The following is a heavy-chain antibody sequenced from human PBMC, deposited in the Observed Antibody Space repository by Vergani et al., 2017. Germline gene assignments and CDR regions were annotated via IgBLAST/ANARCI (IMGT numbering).Heavy chain of an antibody. Sequence: QVQLVESGGGVVQPGGSLRLSCAASGFTFSSYGMHWVRQAPGKGLEWVAFIRYDGSNKYYADSVKGRFTISRDNSKNTLYLQMNSLRAEDTAVYYCAKGLRWSYFDYWGQGTLVTGSS. D-gene: IGHD4-23*01. J-gene: IGHJ4*02. V-gene: IGHV3-30*02. CDR3: AKGLRWSYFDY. CDR1: GFTFSSYG. CDR2: IRYDGSNK.